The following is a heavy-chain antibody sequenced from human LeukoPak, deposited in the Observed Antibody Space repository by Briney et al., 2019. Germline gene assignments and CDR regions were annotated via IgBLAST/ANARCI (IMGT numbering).Heavy chain of an antibody. J-gene: IGHJ6*02. Sequence: ASVKVSCKASGGTFSSYAISWVRQAPGQGLEWMGGNIPIFGTANYAQKLQGRVTITADESTSTAYMELSSLRSEDTAVYYCARDQASAAVGTVYYYHGMDVWGQGTTVTVSS. CDR3: ARDQASAAVGTVYYYHGMDV. D-gene: IGHD6-13*01. V-gene: IGHV1-69*13. CDR2: NIPIFGTA. CDR1: GGTFSSYA.